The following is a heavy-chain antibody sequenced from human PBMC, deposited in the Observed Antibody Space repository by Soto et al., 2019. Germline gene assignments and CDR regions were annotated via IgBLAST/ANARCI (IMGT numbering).Heavy chain of an antibody. CDR3: ASTLRRLTLFSVAHSGYY. CDR1: GYPFSNYA. CDR2: INPGEINT. D-gene: IGHD6-19*01. Sequence: GASVKVSCKASGYPFSNYAIHWVRQAPGQSLEWMGWINPGEINTRYSQKFQVRVTLTSDRSANTAYMELSSLKSEDTAVYYCASTLRRLTLFSVAHSGYY. J-gene: IGHJ6*03. V-gene: IGHV1-3*01.